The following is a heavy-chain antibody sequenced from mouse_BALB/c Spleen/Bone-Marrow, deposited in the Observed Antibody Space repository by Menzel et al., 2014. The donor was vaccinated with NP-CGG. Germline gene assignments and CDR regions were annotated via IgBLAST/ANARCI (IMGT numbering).Heavy chain of an antibody. J-gene: IGHJ2*01. CDR3: TRSLRLFDY. CDR1: GFTFSNYW. Sequence: EVKLVESGGGLVQPGGSMKLSCVASGFTFSNYWMNWVRQSPEKGLEWVAEIRLKSNNYATHYAESVKGRFTISRDDSKSSVYLQMNNSRPEDTGIYYCTRSLRLFDYWGQGTTLTVSS. CDR2: IRLKSNNYAT. V-gene: IGHV6-6*02. D-gene: IGHD1-1*01.